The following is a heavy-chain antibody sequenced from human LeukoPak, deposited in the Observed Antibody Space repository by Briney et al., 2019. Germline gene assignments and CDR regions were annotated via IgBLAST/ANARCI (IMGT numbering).Heavy chain of an antibody. Sequence: SETLFLTCTVSGGSISSHYWSWIRQPPGKGLEWIGYIYYSGSTNYNPSLKSRVTISVDTSKNQFSLKLSSVTAADTAVYYCARYVSRRSWSGYYTAYFDYWGQGTLVTVSS. D-gene: IGHD3-3*01. CDR2: IYYSGST. CDR3: ARYVSRRSWSGYYTAYFDY. J-gene: IGHJ4*02. CDR1: GGSISSHY. V-gene: IGHV4-59*11.